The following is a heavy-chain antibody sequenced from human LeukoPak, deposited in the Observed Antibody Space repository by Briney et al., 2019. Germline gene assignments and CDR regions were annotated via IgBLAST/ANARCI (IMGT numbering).Heavy chain of an antibody. CDR1: GFTFSSYA. CDR2: ISGSGGST. J-gene: IGHJ3*02. D-gene: IGHD5-18*01. Sequence: PGGSLRLSCAASGFTFSSYAMSWVRQAPGKGLEWVSAISGSGGSTYYADSVKGRFTISRDNSKNTLYLQMNSLRAEDTAVYYCAKGGGYSYGPRGAFDIGGQGKMVTVSS. V-gene: IGHV3-23*01. CDR3: AKGGGYSYGPRGAFDI.